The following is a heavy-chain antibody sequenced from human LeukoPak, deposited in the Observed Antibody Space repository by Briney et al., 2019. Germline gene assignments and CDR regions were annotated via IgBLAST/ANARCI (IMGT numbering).Heavy chain of an antibody. CDR3: ARTLAAAGYPFDY. CDR2: ISYDGSNK. V-gene: IGHV3-30-3*01. J-gene: IGHJ4*02. CDR1: GFTLSSYA. Sequence: GGSLRLSCAASGFTLSSYAMHWVRQAPGKGLEWVAVISYDGSNKYYADSVKGRFTISRDNSKNTLYLQMNSLRAEDTAVYYCARTLAAAGYPFDYWGQGTLVTVSS. D-gene: IGHD6-13*01.